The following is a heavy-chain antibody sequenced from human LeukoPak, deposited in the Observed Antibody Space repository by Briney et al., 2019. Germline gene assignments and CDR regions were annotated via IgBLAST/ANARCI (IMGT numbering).Heavy chain of an antibody. CDR3: ARESESSGWYDY. D-gene: IGHD6-19*01. CDR2: ISGDGVST. J-gene: IGHJ4*02. V-gene: IGHV3-43*02. Sequence: GGTLGLSSAAPGFMFHDYAIHWVRHAPGKGLEWVSLISGDGVSTFYADSVKGRFTISRDNSKNSLYLQMNSLRSDDTALYYCARESESSGWYDYWGQGTLVTVSS. CDR1: GFMFHDYA.